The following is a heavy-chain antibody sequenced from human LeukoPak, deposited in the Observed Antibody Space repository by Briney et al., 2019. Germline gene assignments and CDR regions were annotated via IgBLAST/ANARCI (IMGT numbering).Heavy chain of an antibody. V-gene: IGHV3-30*02. CDR3: AKDYIVLMVYAIRREYYFDY. J-gene: IGHJ4*02. CDR2: IRYDGSNK. CDR1: GFTFSSYG. D-gene: IGHD2-8*01. Sequence: GGSLRLSCAASGFTFSSYGMHWVRQAPGKGLEWVAFIRYDGSNKYYADSVKGRFTISRDNSKNTLYPQMNSLRAEDTAVYYCAKDYIVLMVYAIRREYYFDYWGQGTLVTVSS.